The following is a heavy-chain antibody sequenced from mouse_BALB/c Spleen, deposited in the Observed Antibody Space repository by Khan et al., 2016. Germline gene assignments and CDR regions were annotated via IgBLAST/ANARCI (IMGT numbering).Heavy chain of an antibody. CDR3: ARSDYGDNDAMDY. V-gene: IGHV3-2*02. J-gene: IGHJ4*01. CDR1: GYSITSDYA. D-gene: IGHD1-1*01. CDR2: ISYSSSP. Sequence: EVELVESGPGLVKPSQSLSLTCTVTGYSITSDYAWNWIRQFPGNRLELVGYISYSSSPSYNPSLKRRISITRDTSTNTFFLQLNYVTSEDTATXYCARSDYGDNDAMDYWGQGTSVTVSS.